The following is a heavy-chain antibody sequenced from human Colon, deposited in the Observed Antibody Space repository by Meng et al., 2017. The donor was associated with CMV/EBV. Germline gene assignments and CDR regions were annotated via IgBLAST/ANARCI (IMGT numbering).Heavy chain of an antibody. J-gene: IGHJ4*02. D-gene: IGHD6-6*01. CDR2: IGGRSGRT. CDR1: GITFSIYD. CDR3: DASDY. V-gene: IGHV3-23*01. Sequence: GESLKISCAASGITFSIYDMSWARQAPGKGLEWVSTIGGRSGRTHYADSVKGRFTISRDNSKNTLYLQMNSLRAEDTAIYYCDASDYWGQGTQVTVS.